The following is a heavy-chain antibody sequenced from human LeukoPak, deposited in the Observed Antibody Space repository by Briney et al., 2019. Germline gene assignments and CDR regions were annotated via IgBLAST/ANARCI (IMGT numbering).Heavy chain of an antibody. J-gene: IGHJ4*02. CDR2: ISSSSSYI. CDR3: ARGEQWLVPRTFDY. Sequence: GGSLRLSCAASGFIFSSYSMNWVRQAPGKGLEWVSSISSSSSYIYYADSVKGRFTISRDNAKNSLYLQMNSLRAEDTAVYYCARGEQWLVPRTFDYWGQGTLVTVSS. V-gene: IGHV3-21*01. CDR1: GFIFSSYS. D-gene: IGHD6-19*01.